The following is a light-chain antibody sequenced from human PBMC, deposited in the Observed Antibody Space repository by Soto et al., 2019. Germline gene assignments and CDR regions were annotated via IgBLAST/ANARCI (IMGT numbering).Light chain of an antibody. CDR2: GAS. Sequence: EIVLSQSPVTLSLSPVYRFALSCMASETVSSDFLAWYQQKPGQAPRLLIYGASSRATGIPDRFSGSGSGTDFTLTISRLEPEDFAVYYCQQYGSSPLTFGGGTKVDIK. CDR1: ETVSSDF. CDR3: QQYGSSPLT. V-gene: IGKV3-20*01. J-gene: IGKJ4*01.